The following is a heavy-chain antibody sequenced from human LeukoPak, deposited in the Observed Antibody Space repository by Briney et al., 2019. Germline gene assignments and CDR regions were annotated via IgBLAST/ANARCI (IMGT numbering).Heavy chain of an antibody. V-gene: IGHV3-23*01. CDR1: GFTFSSYA. Sequence: GGSLRLSCAASGFTFSSYAMSWVRQAPGKGLEWVSAISGSGGSTYYADSVKGLFTISRDNYKNALYLQMNSMRAEDTAVYYCAKEGYSYGYINLPPSYFDYWGQGTLVTVSS. D-gene: IGHD5-18*01. J-gene: IGHJ4*02. CDR3: AKEGYSYGYINLPPSYFDY. CDR2: ISGSGGST.